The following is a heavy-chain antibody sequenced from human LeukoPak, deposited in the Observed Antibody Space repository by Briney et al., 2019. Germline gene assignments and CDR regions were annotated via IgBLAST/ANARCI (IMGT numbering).Heavy chain of an antibody. CDR1: GGSSSGYY. J-gene: IGHJ6*03. CDR3: ARGNGYRPLYYMDV. CDR2: INHSGST. V-gene: IGHV4-34*01. D-gene: IGHD5-18*01. Sequence: SETLSLTCAVYGGSSSGYYWSWIRQPPGKGLEWIGEINHSGSTNYNPSLKSRVTISVDTSKNQFSLKLSSVTAADTAVYYCARGNGYRPLYYMDVWGKGTTVTVSS.